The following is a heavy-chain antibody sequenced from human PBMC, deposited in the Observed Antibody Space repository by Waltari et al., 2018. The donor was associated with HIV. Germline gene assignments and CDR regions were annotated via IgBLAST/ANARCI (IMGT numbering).Heavy chain of an antibody. CDR2: INHSGST. J-gene: IGHJ4*02. Sequence: QVQLQQWGAGLLKPSETLSLTCAVYGGSFSGYYWSWIRQPPGKGLEWIGEINHSGSTNYNPSLKSRVTISVDTSKNQFSLKLSSVTAADTAVYYCARGSMINYDSSGYYFDYWGQGTLVTVSS. CDR3: ARGSMINYDSSGYYFDY. D-gene: IGHD3-22*01. CDR1: GGSFSGYY. V-gene: IGHV4-34*01.